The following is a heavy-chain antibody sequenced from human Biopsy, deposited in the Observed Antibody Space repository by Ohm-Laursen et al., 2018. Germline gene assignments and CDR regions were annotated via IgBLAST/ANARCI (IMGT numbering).Heavy chain of an antibody. CDR2: FYSSGTT. Sequence: SDTLSLACTVSDASASSGRYYWTWIRQPPRKPLEWIGYFYSSGTTRYNPSLESRPSISMDTSKNEVSLRLTSMTAADTAVYFCARAPADQYAARNYYSSHAFDMWGQGTKVTVSS. J-gene: IGHJ3*02. D-gene: IGHD3-10*01. CDR3: ARAPADQYAARNYYSSHAFDM. V-gene: IGHV4-61*01. CDR1: DASASSGRYY.